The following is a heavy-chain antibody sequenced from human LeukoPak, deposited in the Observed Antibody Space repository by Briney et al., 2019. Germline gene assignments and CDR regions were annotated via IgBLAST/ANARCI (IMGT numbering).Heavy chain of an antibody. J-gene: IGHJ6*02. CDR3: ARVFSDFWSGYYSYGMDV. D-gene: IGHD3-3*01. Sequence: PGRSLRLSCAASGFIFSTNGMHWVRQAPGKGLEWVAVIWYDGSNKYYADSVKGRFTISRDNSKNTLYLQMNSLRAEETAVYYFARVFSDFWSGYYSYGMDVWGQGTTVTVSS. V-gene: IGHV3-33*01. CDR2: IWYDGSNK. CDR1: GFIFSTNG.